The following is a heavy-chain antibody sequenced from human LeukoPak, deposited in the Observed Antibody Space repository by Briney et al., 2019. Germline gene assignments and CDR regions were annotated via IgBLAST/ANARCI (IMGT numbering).Heavy chain of an antibody. V-gene: IGHV3-21*01. CDR1: GFTFSSYS. Sequence: GGSLRLSCAASGFTFSSYSMNWVRQAPGKGLEWVSSISSSSYIYYADSVKGRFTISRDNAKNSLYLQMNSLRAEDTAVYYCARDPIYYDSSGEDYWGQGTLVTVSS. CDR2: ISSSSYI. CDR3: ARDPIYYDSSGEDY. J-gene: IGHJ4*02. D-gene: IGHD3-22*01.